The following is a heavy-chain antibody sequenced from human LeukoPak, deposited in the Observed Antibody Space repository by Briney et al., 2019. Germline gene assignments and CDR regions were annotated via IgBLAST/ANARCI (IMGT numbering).Heavy chain of an antibody. Sequence: SETLSLTCTVSGGSISSYYWSWIRQPPGKGLEWIGYIYYSGSTNYNPSLKSRVTISVDTSKNQFSLKLSSVTAADTAVYYCARTRGVKNSSSYYYYGMDVWGQGTTVTVSS. D-gene: IGHD6-13*01. CDR1: GGSISSYY. CDR3: ARTRGVKNSSSYYYYGMDV. V-gene: IGHV4-59*01. CDR2: IYYSGST. J-gene: IGHJ6*02.